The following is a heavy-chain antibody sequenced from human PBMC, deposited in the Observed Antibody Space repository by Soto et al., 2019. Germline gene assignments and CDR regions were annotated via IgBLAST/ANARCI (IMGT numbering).Heavy chain of an antibody. Sequence: GALRLSCAASGFTFSTYAMHWVRQAPGKGLEWVAVMSYDGSHKYHADSVMGRFTISRDNSKNTFYLQMNSLRAEDTAMYYCAKASGSSWYYFDYCGQGTLVTVSS. CDR1: GFTFSTYA. CDR2: MSYDGSHK. D-gene: IGHD6-13*01. J-gene: IGHJ4*02. V-gene: IGHV3-30*18. CDR3: AKASGSSWYYFDY.